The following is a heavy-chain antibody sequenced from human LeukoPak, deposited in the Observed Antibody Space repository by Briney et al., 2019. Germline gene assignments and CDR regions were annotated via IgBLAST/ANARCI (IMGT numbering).Heavy chain of an antibody. CDR3: ARRATMIVVVIGDAFDI. Sequence: GESLKISCKGSGYSFTSYWIGWVRRMPGKGLEWMGIIYPGDSDTRYSPSFQGQVTISADKSISTAYLQWSSLKASDTAMYYCARRATMIVVVIGDAFDIWGQGTMVTVSS. CDR1: GYSFTSYW. V-gene: IGHV5-51*01. D-gene: IGHD3-22*01. CDR2: IYPGDSDT. J-gene: IGHJ3*02.